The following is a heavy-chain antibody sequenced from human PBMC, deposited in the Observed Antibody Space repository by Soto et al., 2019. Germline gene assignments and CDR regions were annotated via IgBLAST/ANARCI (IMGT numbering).Heavy chain of an antibody. CDR1: GFTFSSYS. D-gene: IGHD6-19*01. CDR2: ISSSSSYI. Sequence: GGSLRLSCAASGFTFSSYSMNWVRQAPGKGLEWVSSISSSSSYIYYADSVRGRFTISRDNAKNSLYLQMNSLRAEDTAVYYCARNLRWLEPGEVDYWGQGTLVTAPQ. CDR3: ARNLRWLEPGEVDY. V-gene: IGHV3-21*01. J-gene: IGHJ4*02.